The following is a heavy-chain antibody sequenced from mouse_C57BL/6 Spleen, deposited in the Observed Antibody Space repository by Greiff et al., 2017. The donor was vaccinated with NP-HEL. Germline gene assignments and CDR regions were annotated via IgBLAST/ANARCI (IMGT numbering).Heavy chain of an antibody. D-gene: IGHD1-1*01. CDR2: IDPENGDT. CDR1: GFNIKDDY. J-gene: IGHJ1*03. Sequence: EVKVVESGAELVRPGASVKLSCTASGFNIKDDYMHWVKQRPEQGLEWIGWIDPENGDTEYASKFQGKATITADPSSKTAYLKLHRLPSADTAVYYWTHGVVADWYFDVWGTGTTVTVSS. V-gene: IGHV14-4*01. CDR3: THGVVADWYFDV.